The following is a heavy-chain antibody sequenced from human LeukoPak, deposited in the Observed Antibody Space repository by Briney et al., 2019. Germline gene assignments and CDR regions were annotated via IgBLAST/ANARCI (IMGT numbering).Heavy chain of an antibody. CDR3: ANMGYSYDPGLFDP. D-gene: IGHD5-18*01. CDR1: GGSISSSGYY. J-gene: IGHJ5*02. V-gene: IGHV4-39*07. Sequence: SGTLSLTCTVSGGSISSSGYYWGWIRQTPGKGLEWIGSIYYSGSNYHNPSLKSRVSMSVDTSKNQFSLKLSPVTAADTAVYYCANMGYSYDPGLFDPWGQGTLVTVSS. CDR2: IYYSGSN.